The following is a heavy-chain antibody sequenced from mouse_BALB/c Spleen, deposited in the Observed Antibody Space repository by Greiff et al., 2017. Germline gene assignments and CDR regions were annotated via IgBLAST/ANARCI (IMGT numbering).Heavy chain of an antibody. D-gene: IGHD2-4*01. CDR1: GYTFTNYW. J-gene: IGHJ2*01. CDR2: IYPGGGYT. CDR3: ARQDYDPVGFDY. V-gene: IGHV1-63*02. Sequence: QVHVKQSGAELVRPGTSVKISCKASGYTFTNYWLGWVKQRPGHGLEWIGDIYPGGGYTNYNEKFKGKATLTADTSSSTAYMQLSSLTSEDSAVYFCARQDYDPVGFDYWGQGTTLTVSS.